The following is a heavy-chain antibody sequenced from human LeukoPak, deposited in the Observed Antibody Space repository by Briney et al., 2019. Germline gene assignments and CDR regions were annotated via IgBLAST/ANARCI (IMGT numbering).Heavy chain of an antibody. J-gene: IGHJ4*02. D-gene: IGHD1-20*01. CDR3: ARSYNWYDGFDY. CDR1: GGSISSGDYY. CDR2: TYYSGST. V-gene: IGHV4-30-4*01. Sequence: PSQTLSLTCTVSGGSISSGDYYWSWIRQPPGKGLEWIGYTYYSGSTYYNPSLKSRVTISVDTSKNQFSLKLSSVTAADTAVYYCARSYNWYDGFDYWGQGTLVTVSS.